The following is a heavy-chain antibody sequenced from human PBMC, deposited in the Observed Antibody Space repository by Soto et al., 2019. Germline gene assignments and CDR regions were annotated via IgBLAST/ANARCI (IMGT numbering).Heavy chain of an antibody. CDR1: GFTFSGSA. Sequence: EVQLVESGGGLVQPGGSLKLSCAASGFTFSGSAMHWVRQASGKGLEWVGRIRSKANSYATAYAASVKGRFTISRDDSKNTAYLQMNSLKTEDTAVYYCTRLLYSSSRYYYGMDVWGQGTTVTVSS. V-gene: IGHV3-73*02. D-gene: IGHD6-13*01. CDR3: TRLLYSSSRYYYGMDV. J-gene: IGHJ6*02. CDR2: IRSKANSYAT.